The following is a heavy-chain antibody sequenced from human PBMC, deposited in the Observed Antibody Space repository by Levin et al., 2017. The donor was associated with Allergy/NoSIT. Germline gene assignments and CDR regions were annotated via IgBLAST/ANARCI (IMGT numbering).Heavy chain of an antibody. Sequence: SGPTLVKPTQTLTLTCTFSGFSLNTRGVGVGWIRQPPGKALEWLALIYWDDDKRYSPSLKSRLTITKDTSKNQVVLTMTNMDPVDTATHYCARSPNYSYSPHFFDYWGQGTLVTVSS. CDR2: IYWDDDK. J-gene: IGHJ4*02. V-gene: IGHV2-5*02. CDR1: GFSLNTRGVG. D-gene: IGHD5-24*01. CDR3: ARSPNYSYSPHFFDY.